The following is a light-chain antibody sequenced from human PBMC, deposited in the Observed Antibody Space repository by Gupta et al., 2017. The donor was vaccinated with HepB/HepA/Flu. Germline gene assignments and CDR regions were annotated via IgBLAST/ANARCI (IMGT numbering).Light chain of an antibody. CDR2: ATS. Sequence: DIQMTQSPSSVSASLGHRVTITCRASRDIDTYLAWYQHKLGQPPRLLIYATSTWKSGVPVRFSGSGSGTDFTLTISRLQAEDVAFYYCKQSESLPLTFGGGTKVEI. CDR1: RDIDTY. V-gene: IGKV1-12*01. CDR3: KQSESLPLT. J-gene: IGKJ4*01.